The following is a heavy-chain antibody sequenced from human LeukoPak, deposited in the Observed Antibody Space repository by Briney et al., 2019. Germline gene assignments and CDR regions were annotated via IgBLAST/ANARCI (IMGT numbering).Heavy chain of an antibody. CDR1: GGSISSGGYY. CDR2: IYYNGNT. V-gene: IGHV4-61*08. CDR3: ARSKGNSWLWFDP. D-gene: IGHD6-13*01. J-gene: IGHJ5*02. Sequence: PSETLSLTCTVSGGSISSGGYYWSWIRQPPGKGREWLGYIYYNGNTKYNSSLKSRVTISADTSKNQFSLKLSSVTAADTAVYYCARSKGNSWLWFDPWGQGTLVTVSS.